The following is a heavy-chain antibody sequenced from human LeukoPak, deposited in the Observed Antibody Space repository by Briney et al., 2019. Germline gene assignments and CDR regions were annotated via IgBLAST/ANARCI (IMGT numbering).Heavy chain of an antibody. D-gene: IGHD3-22*01. CDR3: ARDGSYSSGYYYYFDY. V-gene: IGHV3-21*01. CDR2: ISSSSSYI. Sequence: GGSPRLSCAASGFTFSSYSMNWVRQAPGKGLEWVSSISSSSSYIYYADSVKGRFTISRDNAKNSLYLQMNSLRAEDTAVYYCARDGSYSSGYYYYFDYWGQGTLVTVSS. CDR1: GFTFSSYS. J-gene: IGHJ4*02.